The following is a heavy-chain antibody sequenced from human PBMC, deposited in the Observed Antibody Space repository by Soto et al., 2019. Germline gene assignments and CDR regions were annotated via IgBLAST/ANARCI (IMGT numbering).Heavy chain of an antibody. CDR2: IYPGDSDT. J-gene: IGHJ6*02. D-gene: IGHD2-2*01. CDR1: GYSFTSYW. V-gene: IGHV5-51*01. CDR3: ARTTIVLVPAAMTPPSYYYYGMDV. Sequence: PGESLKISCKGSGYSFTSYWIGWVRQMPGKGLEWMGIIYPGDSDTRYSPSFQGQVTISADKSISTAYLQWSSLKASDTAMYYCARTTIVLVPAAMTPPSYYYYGMDVWGQGTTVTVSS.